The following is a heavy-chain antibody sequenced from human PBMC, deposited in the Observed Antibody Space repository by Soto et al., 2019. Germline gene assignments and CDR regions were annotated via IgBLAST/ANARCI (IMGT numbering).Heavy chain of an antibody. V-gene: IGHV1-69*13. CDR2: IIPIFGTA. Sequence: ASVNVSCKASGGTFSSYAISWVRQAPGQGLEWMGGIIPIFGTANYAQKFQGRVTITADESMSTAYMELSRLRSEDTAVYYCVRDAGYYYDRSGDYCSSYPDAFDIWGQGTMVTVS. CDR3: VRDAGYYYDRSGDYCSSYPDAFDI. CDR1: GGTFSSYA. D-gene: IGHD3-22*01. J-gene: IGHJ3*02.